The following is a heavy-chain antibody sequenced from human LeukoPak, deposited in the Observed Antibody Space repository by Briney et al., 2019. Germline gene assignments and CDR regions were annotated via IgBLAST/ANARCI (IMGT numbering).Heavy chain of an antibody. CDR3: ARHSTDYGDYNWFDP. CDR1: GFTVSSNY. J-gene: IGHJ5*02. Sequence: PGGSLNLSCAASGFTVSSNYISWVRQAPGKGLEWVSVIYSGSSTYYADSVKGRFTISRDNSKNTLYLQMNSLRAEDTAVYYCARHSTDYGDYNWFDPWGQGTLVTVSS. CDR2: IYSGSST. V-gene: IGHV3-66*02. D-gene: IGHD4-17*01.